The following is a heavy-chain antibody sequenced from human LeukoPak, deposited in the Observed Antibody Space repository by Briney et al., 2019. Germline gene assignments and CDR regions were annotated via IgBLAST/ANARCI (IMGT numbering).Heavy chain of an antibody. CDR3: ARELPGGSWRGMNWFDP. J-gene: IGHJ5*02. CDR1: GFTFSSYG. CDR2: ISGSGGST. Sequence: PGGSLRLSCAASGFTFSSYGMSWVRQAPGKGLEWVSAISGSGGSTYYADSVKGRFTISRDNSKNTLYLQMNSLRAEDTAVYYCARELPGGSWRGMNWFDPWGQGTLVTVSS. V-gene: IGHV3-23*01. D-gene: IGHD2-15*01.